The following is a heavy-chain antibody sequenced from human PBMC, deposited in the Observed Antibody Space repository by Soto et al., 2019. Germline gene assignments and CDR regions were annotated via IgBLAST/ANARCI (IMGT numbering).Heavy chain of an antibody. CDR3: ASSCSGCPLEY. CDR1: GFIFSNYD. D-gene: IGHD2-15*01. CDR2: ISYDGDKE. J-gene: IGHJ4*02. V-gene: IGHV3-30-3*01. Sequence: QVQLVESGGGVVQPGRSLRLSCAASGFIFSNYDMDWVRQAPGQGLEWVALISYDGDKESYADSVKGRFTISRDNSNNILSLQMNSLRGEDAAVYYCASSCSGCPLEYWGQGTRVTVSS.